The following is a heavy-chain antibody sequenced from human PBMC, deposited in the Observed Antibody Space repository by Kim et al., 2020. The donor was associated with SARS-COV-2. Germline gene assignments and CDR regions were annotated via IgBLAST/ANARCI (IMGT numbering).Heavy chain of an antibody. Sequence: GGSLRLSCAASGFTFSSYGMHWVRQAPGKGLEWVAVIWYDGSNKYYADSVKGRFTISRDNSKNTLYLQMNSLRAEDTAVYYCAREITMVRGDNYYGMDVWGQGTTVTVSS. D-gene: IGHD3-10*01. CDR2: IWYDGSNK. CDR1: GFTFSSYG. J-gene: IGHJ6*02. V-gene: IGHV3-33*01. CDR3: AREITMVRGDNYYGMDV.